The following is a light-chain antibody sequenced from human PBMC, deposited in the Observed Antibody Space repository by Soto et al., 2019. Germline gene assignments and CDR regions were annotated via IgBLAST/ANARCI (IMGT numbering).Light chain of an antibody. V-gene: IGKV1-5*03. Sequence: DIQMTQSPSTLSASVGDRVTITCRASQTTSTWLAWYQQKAGKAPKVLIYKASSLESGVPSRFSGSGSGTEFTLTISSLQPDDFATYYCQQLNSYPLTFGGGTKVDIK. CDR1: QTTSTW. CDR2: KAS. J-gene: IGKJ4*01. CDR3: QQLNSYPLT.